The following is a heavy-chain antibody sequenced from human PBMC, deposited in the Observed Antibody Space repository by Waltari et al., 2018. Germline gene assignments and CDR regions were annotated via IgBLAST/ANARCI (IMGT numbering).Heavy chain of an antibody. CDR3: ARASKGYCTNGVCYEAFDY. V-gene: IGHV3-53*01. D-gene: IGHD2-8*01. Sequence: PGKGLEWVSVIYSGGSTYYADSVKGRFTISRDNSKNTLYLQMNSLRAEDTAVYYCARASKGYCTNGVCYEAFDYWGQGTLVTVSS. CDR2: IYSGGST. J-gene: IGHJ4*02.